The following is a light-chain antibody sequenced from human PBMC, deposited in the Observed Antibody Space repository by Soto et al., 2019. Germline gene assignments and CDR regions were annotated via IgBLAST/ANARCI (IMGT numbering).Light chain of an antibody. J-gene: IGKJ5*01. CDR2: WAS. CDR1: QSVLYSSNNKNY. CDR3: QQYYSTPLT. Sequence: DIVMTQSPDSLDVYLGERANINCKSSQSVLYSSNNKNYLAWYQQKPGQPPKLLIYWASTRESGVPDRFSGSGSGTDFTLTISSLQAEDVAVYYCQQYYSTPLTFGGGTRLEIK. V-gene: IGKV4-1*01.